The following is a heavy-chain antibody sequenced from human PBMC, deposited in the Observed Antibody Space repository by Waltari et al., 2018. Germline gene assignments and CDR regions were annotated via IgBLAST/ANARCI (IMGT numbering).Heavy chain of an antibody. V-gene: IGHV3-21*01. CDR2: ISSSSSYI. D-gene: IGHD3-9*01. J-gene: IGHJ4*02. CDR3: ARDLRGGYFIDY. CDR1: GFTFSSYS. Sequence: EVQLVESGGGLVKPGGSLSLSCAASGFTFSSYSMNWVRQAPGKGLEWVSSISSSSSYIYYADSVKGRFTISRDNAKNSLYLQMNSLRAEDTAVYYCARDLRGGYFIDYWGQGTLVTVSS.